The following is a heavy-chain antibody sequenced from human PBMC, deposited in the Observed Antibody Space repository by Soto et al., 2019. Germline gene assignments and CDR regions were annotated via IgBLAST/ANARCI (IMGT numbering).Heavy chain of an antibody. D-gene: IGHD3-10*01. CDR2: ISSNSAYI. CDR1: GFTFRSFT. CDR3: TRAASRDSRARGWFDP. V-gene: IGHV3-21*01. Sequence: GGSLRLSCAASGFTFRSFTMNWVRQAPGKGLEWVSTISSNSAYIYYTDALRGPFTISRDNAKNSLHLQMNSLRAEDTAVYYCTRAASRDSRARGWFDPWGPGTLVTVSS. J-gene: IGHJ5*02.